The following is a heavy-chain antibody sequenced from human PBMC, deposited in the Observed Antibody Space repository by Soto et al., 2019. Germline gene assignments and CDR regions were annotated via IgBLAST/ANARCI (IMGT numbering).Heavy chain of an antibody. D-gene: IGHD1-26*01. CDR2: ISYDGSNK. CDR1: GFTFSSYG. J-gene: IGHJ3*02. CDR3: AKDKLMGATRQGAFDI. Sequence: GGSLRLSCAASGFTFSSYGMHWVRQAPGKGLEWVAVISYDGSNKYYADSVKGRFTISRDNSKNTLYLQMNSLRAEDTAVYYCAKDKLMGATRQGAFDIWGQGTMVTVSS. V-gene: IGHV3-30*18.